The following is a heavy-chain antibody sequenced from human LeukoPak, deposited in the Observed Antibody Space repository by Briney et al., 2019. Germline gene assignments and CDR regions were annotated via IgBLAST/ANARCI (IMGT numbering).Heavy chain of an antibody. CDR1: GGSISSSSYY. CDR3: ARCNRGCISTSCPVYYMDV. CDR2: IYYSGST. Sequence: SETLSLTCTVSGGSISSSSYYWGWIRQPPGKGLEWIGSIYYSGSTYYNPSLKSRVTISVDTSKNQFSLKLSSVTAADTAVYYCARCNRGCISTSCPVYYMDVWGKGTTVTVSS. V-gene: IGHV4-39*01. J-gene: IGHJ6*03. D-gene: IGHD2-2*01.